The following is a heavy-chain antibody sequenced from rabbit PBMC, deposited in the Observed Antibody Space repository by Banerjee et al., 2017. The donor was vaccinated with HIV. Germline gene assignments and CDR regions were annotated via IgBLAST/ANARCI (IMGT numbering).Heavy chain of an antibody. CDR1: GFDLSTYYS. CDR3: ARDLAGVIGWNFGL. CDR2: IDAGRSGNT. V-gene: IGHV1S45*01. D-gene: IGHD4-1*01. Sequence: QEQLEESGGDLVKPEGSLTLTCTASGFDLSTYYSICWVRQAPGKGLEWIACIDAGRSGNTVYASWAKGRFTISKTSSTTVTLQMTSLTAADTATYFCARDLAGVIGWNFGLWGPGTLVTVS. J-gene: IGHJ6*01.